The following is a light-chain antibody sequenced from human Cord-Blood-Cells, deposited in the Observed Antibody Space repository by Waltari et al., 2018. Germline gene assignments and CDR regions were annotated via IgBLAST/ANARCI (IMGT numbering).Light chain of an antibody. V-gene: IGLV2-23*01. CDR3: CSYAGSSTYV. J-gene: IGLJ1*01. Sequence: QSALTQPASVSGSPGQSITISCPGTSSDVGSYNLVSWYQQHPGKAPKLMIYEGSKLPSGVSNRFSGSKSGNTAALTISGLQAEDEADYYCCSYAGSSTYVFGTGTKVTVL. CDR1: SSDVGSYNL. CDR2: EGS.